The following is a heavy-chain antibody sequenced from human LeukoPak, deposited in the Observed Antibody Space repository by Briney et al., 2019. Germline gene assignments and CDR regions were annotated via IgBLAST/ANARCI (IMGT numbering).Heavy chain of an antibody. CDR2: IIPIFGTA. J-gene: IGHJ3*02. Sequence: GASVKASCKASGYTFTSYGISWVRQAPGQGLEWMGGIIPIFGTANYAQKFQGRVTITTDESTSTAYMELSSLRSEDTAVYYCAKWGGDAFDIWGQGTMVTVSS. CDR1: GYTFTSYG. CDR3: AKWGGDAFDI. D-gene: IGHD3-16*01. V-gene: IGHV1-69*05.